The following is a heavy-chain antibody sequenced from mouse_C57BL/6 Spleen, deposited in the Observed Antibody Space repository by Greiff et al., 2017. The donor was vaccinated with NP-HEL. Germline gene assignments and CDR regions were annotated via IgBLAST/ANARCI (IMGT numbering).Heavy chain of an antibody. CDR2: ISSGSSTS. CDR3: ARGYYSMDY. J-gene: IGHJ4*01. V-gene: IGHV5-17*01. Sequence: EVQRVESGGGLVKPGGSLKLSCAASGFTFSDYGMHWVRQAPEKGLEWVAYISSGSSTSYYADTVKGRFTISRDNAKNTLFLQMTSLRSEDTAMYYCARGYYSMDYWGQGTSVTVSS. CDR1: GFTFSDYG.